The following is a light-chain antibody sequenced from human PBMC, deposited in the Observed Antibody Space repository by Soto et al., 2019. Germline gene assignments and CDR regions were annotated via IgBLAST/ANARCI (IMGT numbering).Light chain of an antibody. CDR1: QSVSTC. V-gene: IGKV3-11*01. J-gene: IGKJ1*01. Sequence: VLTQSPATLSLAPGERASLSCRASQSVSTCLAWYQQKPGRAPRLLIYDASSRATGIPARFSGSGSGTDFTLTISSLEPEDSAHYYCQQCSNGWTFVQGTMVEIK. CDR3: QQCSNGWT. CDR2: DAS.